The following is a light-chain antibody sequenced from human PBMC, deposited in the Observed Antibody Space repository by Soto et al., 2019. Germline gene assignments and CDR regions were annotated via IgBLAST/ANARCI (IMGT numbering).Light chain of an antibody. Sequence: IVLKQSPSTLSACPGDRVTLSCRASQAVNTRLAWYQHKPGQAPRLLIYGASSRATGIPDRFSGSGSGTEFTLTISIFEPANFALYNSEKHNSSPLTFGGGTKVDIK. CDR1: QAVNTR. J-gene: IGKJ4*02. CDR3: EKHNSSPLT. V-gene: IGKV3-20*01. CDR2: GAS.